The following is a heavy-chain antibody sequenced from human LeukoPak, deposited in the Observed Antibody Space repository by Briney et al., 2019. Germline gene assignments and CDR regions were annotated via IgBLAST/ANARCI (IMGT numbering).Heavy chain of an antibody. CDR2: IYYSGST. Sequence: SETLSLTCTVSGGSISSYYWSWIRQPPGKGLEWIGYIYYSGSTNCNPSLKSRVTISVDTSKNQFSLKLSSVTAADTAVYYCARDGLGYFDYWGQGTLVTVSS. V-gene: IGHV4-59*01. D-gene: IGHD3-16*01. CDR1: GGSISSYY. CDR3: ARDGLGYFDY. J-gene: IGHJ4*02.